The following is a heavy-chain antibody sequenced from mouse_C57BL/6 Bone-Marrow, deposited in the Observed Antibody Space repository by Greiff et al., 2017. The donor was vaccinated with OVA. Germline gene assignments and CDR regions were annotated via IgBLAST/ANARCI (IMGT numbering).Heavy chain of an antibody. CDR1: GYTFTSYW. V-gene: IGHV1-72*01. CDR3: ARVENDYDVRAMDY. Sequence: QVQLQQPGAELVKPGASVKLSCKASGYTFTSYWMHWVKQRPGRGLAWIGRIDPNSGGTKYNEKFKSKATLTVDKASSTAYMQLSSLPSEDSAVYYNARVENDYDVRAMDYWGQGTSVTVSS. CDR2: IDPNSGGT. J-gene: IGHJ4*01. D-gene: IGHD2-4*01.